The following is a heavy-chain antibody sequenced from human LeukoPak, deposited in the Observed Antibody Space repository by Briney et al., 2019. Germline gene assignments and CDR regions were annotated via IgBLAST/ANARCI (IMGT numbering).Heavy chain of an antibody. CDR3: ATLGPDADY. CDR2: INPSGGST. J-gene: IGHJ4*02. V-gene: IGHV1-46*01. D-gene: IGHD1-14*01. Sequence: ASVKVSCKASGYTFTSYYMLWVRQAPGQGLEWMGIINPSGGSTSYAQKFQGRVTMTRDMSTSTVYMELRSLRSKHTAVYYCATLGPDADYWGQGTLVTVSS. CDR1: GYTFTSYY.